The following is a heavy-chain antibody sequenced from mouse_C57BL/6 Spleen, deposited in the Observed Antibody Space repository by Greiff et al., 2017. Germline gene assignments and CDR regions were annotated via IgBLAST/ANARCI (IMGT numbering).Heavy chain of an antibody. V-gene: IGHV5-17*01. J-gene: IGHJ2*01. Sequence: EVKLVESGGGLVKPGGSLKLSCAASGFTFSDYGMHWVRQAPEKGLEWVAYISSGSSTIHYADTVKGRFTISRDNAKNTLFLQMTSLRSEDTAMYYCARWGLLRYFDYWGQGTTLTVSS. D-gene: IGHD1-1*01. CDR2: ISSGSSTI. CDR1: GFTFSDYG. CDR3: ARWGLLRYFDY.